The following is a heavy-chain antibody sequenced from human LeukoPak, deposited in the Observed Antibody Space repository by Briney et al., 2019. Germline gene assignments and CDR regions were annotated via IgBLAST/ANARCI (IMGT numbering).Heavy chain of an antibody. CDR2: INPNSGGT. V-gene: IGHV1-2*02. CDR1: GYTFTGYY. CDR3: AKNIAVADPPDY. J-gene: IGHJ4*02. Sequence: ASAKVSCKASGYTFTGYYMHWVRQAPGQGLEWMGWINPNSGGTNYAQKFQGRVTMTRDTSISTAYMELSRLRSDDTAVYYCAKNIAVADPPDYWGQGTLVTVSS. D-gene: IGHD6-19*01.